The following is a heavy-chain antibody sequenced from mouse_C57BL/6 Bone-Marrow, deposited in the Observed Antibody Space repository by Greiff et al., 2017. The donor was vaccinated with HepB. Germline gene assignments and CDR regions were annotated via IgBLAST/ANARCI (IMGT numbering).Heavy chain of an antibody. CDR3: ARDGYYYGSSRSYWYFDV. CDR2: ISYSGST. Sequence: EVQGVESGPGMVKPSQSLSLTCTVTGYSITSGYDWHWIRHFPGNKLEWMGYISYSGSTNYNPSLKSRISITHDTSKNHFFLKLNSVTTEDTATYYCARDGYYYGSSRSYWYFDVWGTGTTVTVSS. J-gene: IGHJ1*03. CDR1: GYSITSGYD. D-gene: IGHD1-1*01. V-gene: IGHV3-1*01.